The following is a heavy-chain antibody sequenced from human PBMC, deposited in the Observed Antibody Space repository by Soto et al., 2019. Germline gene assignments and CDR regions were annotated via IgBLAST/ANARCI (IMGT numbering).Heavy chain of an antibody. J-gene: IGHJ4*02. CDR3: AREVVAVATIDY. CDR1: GFTFSDFS. D-gene: IGHD5-12*01. V-gene: IGHV3-21*01. Sequence: EVQLVESGGGLVKPGGSLRLSCAASGFTFSDFSMNWVRQAPGKGLEWVSSISSSSAYIYYGDSVKGRFTISRDNAKNSLYLQMNSLRAEDTAVYYCAREVVAVATIDYWGQGTLVTVSS. CDR2: ISSSSAYI.